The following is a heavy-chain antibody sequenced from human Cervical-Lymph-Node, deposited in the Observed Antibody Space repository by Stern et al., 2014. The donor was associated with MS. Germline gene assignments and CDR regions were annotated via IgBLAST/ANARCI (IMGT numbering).Heavy chain of an antibody. CDR2: INSDGSIT. CDR1: GFTFSSYW. D-gene: IGHD1-1*01. J-gene: IGHJ4*02. Sequence: EVQLLESGGGLVQPGGSLRLSCAASGFTFSSYWMHWVRQGPGKGLVWVSSINSDGSITSYADSVKGRFTISRDNAKNTLYLQMNSLRAEDTAVYYCARESYGTAYYWGQGTLVSVSS. V-gene: IGHV3-74*01. CDR3: ARESYGTAYY.